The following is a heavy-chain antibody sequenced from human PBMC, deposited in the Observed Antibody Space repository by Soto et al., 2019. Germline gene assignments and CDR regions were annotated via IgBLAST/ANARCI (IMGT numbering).Heavy chain of an antibody. CDR2: IYPGDSDT. V-gene: IGHV5-51*01. Sequence: LGESLKISCTGSGYTFTSYWIGWVRQMPGKGLEWMGIIYPGDSDTRYSPSFQGQVTISADKSISTAYLQWSSLKASDSAMYYCARHIKSTNWFDPWGQGTLVTVSS. CDR1: GYTFTSYW. CDR3: ARHIKSTNWFDP. J-gene: IGHJ5*02. D-gene: IGHD3-10*01.